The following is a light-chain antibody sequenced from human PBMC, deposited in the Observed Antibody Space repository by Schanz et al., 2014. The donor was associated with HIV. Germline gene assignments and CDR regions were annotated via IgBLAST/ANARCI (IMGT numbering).Light chain of an antibody. J-gene: IGLJ1*01. CDR3: CSYAGRYTFYV. Sequence: QSALTQPASVSGSPGQSITISCTGDSSDVGGYDYVSWYQQHPGKAPKLMIYDVTKRPSGVPDRFSGSKSGNTASLTISGLQAEDEADYYCCSYAGRYTFYVFGTGTKLTVL. V-gene: IGLV2-11*01. CDR1: SSDVGGYDY. CDR2: DVT.